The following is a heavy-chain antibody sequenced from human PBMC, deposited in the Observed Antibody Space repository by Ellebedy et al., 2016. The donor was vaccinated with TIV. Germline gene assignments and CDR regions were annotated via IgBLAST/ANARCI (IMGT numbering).Heavy chain of an antibody. CDR2: MNPNSGNT. CDR1: GYTFTSSY. J-gene: IGHJ4*02. D-gene: IGHD3-10*01. V-gene: IGHV1-8*02. Sequence: AASVKVSCKASGYTFTSSYMHWVRQATGQGLEWMGWMNPNSGNTGYAQKFQGRVTMTRNTSISTAYMELSSLRSEDTAVYYCARGSGDYWGQGTLVTVSS. CDR3: ARGSGDY.